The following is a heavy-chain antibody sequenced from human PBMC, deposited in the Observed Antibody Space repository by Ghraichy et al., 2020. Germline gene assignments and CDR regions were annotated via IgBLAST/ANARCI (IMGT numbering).Heavy chain of an antibody. CDR1: GYTFTSYG. CDR3: ARLYSFGLELRYYFDY. D-gene: IGHD1-7*01. Sequence: ASVKVSCKASGYTFTSYGFSWVRQAPGQGLEWMGWISAYNGNTNYAQKLQGRVTMINDTSTSTAYMELRSLELDYTAVNYCARLYSFGLELRYYFDYWGQGPLITVSS. V-gene: IGHV1-18*04. J-gene: IGHJ4*02. CDR2: ISAYNGNT.